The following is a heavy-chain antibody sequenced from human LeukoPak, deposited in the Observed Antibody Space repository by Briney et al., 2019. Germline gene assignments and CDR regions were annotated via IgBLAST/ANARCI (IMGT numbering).Heavy chain of an antibody. CDR3: ARSGYSGYDLGPPTDY. CDR1: GGTFSSYA. Sequence: SVKVSCKASGGTFSSYAISWVRQAPGQGLEWMGRIIPILGIANYAQKFQGRVTITADKSTSTAYMELSSLRSEDTAVYYCARSGYSGYDLGPPTDYWGQGTMVTVSS. D-gene: IGHD5-12*01. V-gene: IGHV1-69*04. J-gene: IGHJ4*02. CDR2: IIPILGIA.